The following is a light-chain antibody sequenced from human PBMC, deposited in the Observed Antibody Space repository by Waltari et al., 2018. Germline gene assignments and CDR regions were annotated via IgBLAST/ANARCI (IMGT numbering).Light chain of an antibody. CDR3: QQYSSSVMYT. CDR2: GAS. V-gene: IGKV3-20*01. J-gene: IGKJ2*01. Sequence: EIVLTPSSSPLSLSPGERAPLPCRASQSVRHFLAWYQQKPGQTPRLLIYGASSRATGIPDRFSGSGSGTDFILTISRLEPEDFAVYFCQQYSSSVMYTFGQGTKLEI. CDR1: QSVRHF.